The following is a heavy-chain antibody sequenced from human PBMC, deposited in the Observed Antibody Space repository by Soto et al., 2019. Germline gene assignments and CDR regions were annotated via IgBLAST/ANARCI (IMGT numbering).Heavy chain of an antibody. CDR3: ARGPTPYYDFWSGYGSADY. J-gene: IGHJ4*02. Sequence: GGSLRLSCAASGFTFSSYSTNWVRQAPGKGLEWVSYISSSSSTIYYADSVKGRFTISRDNARNSLYLQMNSLRDEDTAVYYCARGPTPYYDFWSGYGSADYWGQGTLVTVSS. CDR2: ISSSSSTI. CDR1: GFTFSSYS. V-gene: IGHV3-48*02. D-gene: IGHD3-3*01.